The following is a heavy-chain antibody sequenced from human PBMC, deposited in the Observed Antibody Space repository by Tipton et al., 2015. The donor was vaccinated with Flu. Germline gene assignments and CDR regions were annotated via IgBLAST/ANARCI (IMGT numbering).Heavy chain of an antibody. V-gene: IGHV3-23*01. CDR1: GITFKNYW. J-gene: IGHJ4*02. Sequence: SLRLSCVVSGITFKNYWLSWVRQAPGKGLECVSGISSGGDSTFYADSVKDRFTISRDDSKNTLYMQMNSLRVEDSAVYYCADSILQWGQGTLVTVSS. D-gene: IGHD4-11*01. CDR3: ADSILQ. CDR2: ISSGGDST.